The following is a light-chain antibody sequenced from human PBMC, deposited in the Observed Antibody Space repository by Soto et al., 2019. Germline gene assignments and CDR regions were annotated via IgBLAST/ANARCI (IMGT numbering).Light chain of an antibody. J-gene: IGLJ2*01. Sequence: QSALTQPASVSGSPGQSITISCTGTSSDIGNYDFVSWYQQVPGTAPNAMVYEVSSRPSGVSNRFSGSMSGKTASLTISGLQAEDEAYYCRSSYTTSTSFIVFGGGTKLTVL. V-gene: IGLV2-14*01. CDR3: SSYTTSTSFIV. CDR2: EVS. CDR1: SSDIGNYDF.